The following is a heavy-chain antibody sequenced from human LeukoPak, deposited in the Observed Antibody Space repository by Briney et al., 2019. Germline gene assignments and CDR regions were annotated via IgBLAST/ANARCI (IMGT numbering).Heavy chain of an antibody. Sequence: PSQTLSLTCTVSGGSISSDNHYWSWIRQHPGKGLEWIGYINYSGYTHYNPSLKSRGTISVDTSKNQFSLKLNSVTAADTAVYYCARVGYEYVWGSYRYGWFDPWGQGTLVTVSS. CDR3: ARVGYEYVWGSYRYGWFDP. V-gene: IGHV4-31*03. CDR1: GGSISSDNHY. CDR2: INYSGYT. D-gene: IGHD3-16*02. J-gene: IGHJ5*01.